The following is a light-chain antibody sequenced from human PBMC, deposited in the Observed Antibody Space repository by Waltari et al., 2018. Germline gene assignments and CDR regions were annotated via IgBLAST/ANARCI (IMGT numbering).Light chain of an antibody. J-gene: IGKJ1*01. CDR2: GSS. CDR1: QIVSRA. V-gene: IGKV3-20*01. CDR3: QHYVRLPAT. Sequence: EIVLTHSPGSLSSSPVERVTLSRRASQIVSRALAWYQQKPGQAPRLLLFGSSNRATGIPDRFSVSESETDFSLTIIRLKPEDFAVYYCQHYVRLPATFGRGTKVEIK.